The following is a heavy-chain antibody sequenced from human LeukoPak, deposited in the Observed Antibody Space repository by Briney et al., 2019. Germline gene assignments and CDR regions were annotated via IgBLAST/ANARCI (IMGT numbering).Heavy chain of an antibody. D-gene: IGHD3-22*01. CDR3: ASGSGYYPTDY. J-gene: IGHJ4*02. CDR1: GGTFSSYA. Sequence: ASVKVSCKASGGTFSSYAISWVRQAPGQGLEWMGRLIPIFGTAHYAQKFQGRVTITTDESTSTAYMELSSLRSEDTAVYYCASGSGYYPTDYWGQGTLVTVSS. V-gene: IGHV1-69*05. CDR2: LIPIFGTA.